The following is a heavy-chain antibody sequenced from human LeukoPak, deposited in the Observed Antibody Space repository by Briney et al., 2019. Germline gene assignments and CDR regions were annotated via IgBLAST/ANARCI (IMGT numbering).Heavy chain of an antibody. CDR2: INPNSGNT. Sequence: ASVKVSCKASGYTFTGYYMHWVRQAPGQGLEWMGWINPNSGNTGYAQKFQGRVTMTRDTSETTAYMELTSLRSEDTAVYYCARNPLQFFDWLLLGVDALDFWGQGTLVIVSS. CDR1: GYTFTGYY. D-gene: IGHD3-9*01. V-gene: IGHV1-8*02. CDR3: ARNPLQFFDWLLLGVDALDF. J-gene: IGHJ3*01.